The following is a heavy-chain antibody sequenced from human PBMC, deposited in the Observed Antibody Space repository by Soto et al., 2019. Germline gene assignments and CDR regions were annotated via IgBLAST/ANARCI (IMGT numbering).Heavy chain of an antibody. CDR3: ARAKEYSSSSGMDV. CDR1: GDSVTSNSAA. CDR2: TYYRSKWYN. J-gene: IGHJ6*02. D-gene: IGHD6-6*01. V-gene: IGHV6-1*01. Sequence: SQNLSLNFAISGDSVTSNSAAWTWIRQSASSGLESLGRTYYRSKWYNDYTVCVKSRIRINPDTSKNQFSLHLNSVTPDDTAVYYCARAKEYSSSSGMDVWGQGTTVTVSS.